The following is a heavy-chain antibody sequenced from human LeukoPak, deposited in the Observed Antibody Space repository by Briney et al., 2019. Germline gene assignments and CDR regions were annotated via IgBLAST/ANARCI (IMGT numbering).Heavy chain of an antibody. CDR2: ISYDGSNK. J-gene: IGHJ4*02. Sequence: GGSLRLSCAASGFTFSNYGIHWVRQAPGKGLEWVAVISYDGSNKYYADSVKGRFTISRDNSKNTLYLQMNSLRAEDTAVYYCARDSSSWDQYDYWGQGTLVTVSS. CDR3: ARDSSSWDQYDY. CDR1: GFTFSNYG. V-gene: IGHV3-30*03. D-gene: IGHD6-13*01.